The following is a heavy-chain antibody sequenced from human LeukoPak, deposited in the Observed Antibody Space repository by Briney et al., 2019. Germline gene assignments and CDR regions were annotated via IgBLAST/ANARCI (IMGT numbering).Heavy chain of an antibody. V-gene: IGHV3-30*03. J-gene: IGHJ4*02. CDR1: GFTFSNYD. CDR3: ARDTSTVTNREFDY. CDR2: TSYDGSSE. D-gene: IGHD4-17*01. Sequence: GGSLRLSCAASGFTFSNYDMHWVRQAPGKGLEWVAITSYDGSSEYYADSVKGRFTISRDNAKNSVFLQINSLRAEDTAVYYCARDTSTVTNREFDYWGQGTLVTVSS.